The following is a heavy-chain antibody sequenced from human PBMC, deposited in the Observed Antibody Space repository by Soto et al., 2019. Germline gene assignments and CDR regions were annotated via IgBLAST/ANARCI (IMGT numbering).Heavy chain of an antibody. CDR1: GFIFNNFA. Sequence: EEQLLESGGALVQPGGSLRLSCAAYGFIFNNFALSWVRQAPGKGPEWVSAISGDGANTYYADSVTGRFTMSRDNSKNTLYLQMSSLRADDTAVYYCVKDGGGGQKRWFDPWGQEPWSPSPQ. J-gene: IGHJ5*02. CDR2: ISGDGANT. D-gene: IGHD3-16*01. CDR3: VKDGGGGQKRWFDP. V-gene: IGHV3-23*01.